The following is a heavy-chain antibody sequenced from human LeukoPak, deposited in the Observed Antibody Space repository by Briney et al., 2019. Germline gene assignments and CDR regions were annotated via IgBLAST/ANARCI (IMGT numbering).Heavy chain of an antibody. CDR2: INLDGSEK. CDR1: GFTFRRYW. J-gene: IGHJ4*02. D-gene: IGHD1-14*01. CDR3: TTKYY. V-gene: IGHV3-7*03. Sequence: GGSLRLPCAASGFTFRRYWMSWVRQAPGKGLEWVANINLDGSEKYYVDSVKGRFTISRDNAKNSRYLQMNSLKTEDTAVYYCTTKYYWGQGTLVTVSS.